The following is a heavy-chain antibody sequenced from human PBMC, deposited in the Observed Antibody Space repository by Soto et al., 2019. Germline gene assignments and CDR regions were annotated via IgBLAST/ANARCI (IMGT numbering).Heavy chain of an antibody. Sequence: SVKVSCKASGFTFTSSAVQWVRQARGQRLEWIGWIVVGSGNTNYAQKFQERVTITRDMSTSTAYMELSSLRSEDTAVYYCAAEGVKGGSSWYDVRYYYYGMDVWGQGTTVTVSS. V-gene: IGHV1-58*01. CDR2: IVVGSGNT. D-gene: IGHD6-13*01. CDR1: GFTFTSSA. J-gene: IGHJ6*02. CDR3: AAEGVKGGSSWYDVRYYYYGMDV.